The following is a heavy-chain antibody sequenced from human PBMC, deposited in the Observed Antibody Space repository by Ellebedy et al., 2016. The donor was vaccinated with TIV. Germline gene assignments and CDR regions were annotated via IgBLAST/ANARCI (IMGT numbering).Heavy chain of an antibody. J-gene: IGHJ3*01. Sequence: PGGSLRLSCEASGFTFSAFAMGWVRQTPGKGLEWVSGMHGSGRGISYSESVKGRFIISSDNSKNILYLQMNSLRAEDTAIYYCAKDQVAGDGRWVFDSWGQGTVVTVSS. V-gene: IGHV3-23*01. CDR1: GFTFSAFA. CDR2: MHGSGRGI. D-gene: IGHD5-24*01. CDR3: AKDQVAGDGRWVFDS.